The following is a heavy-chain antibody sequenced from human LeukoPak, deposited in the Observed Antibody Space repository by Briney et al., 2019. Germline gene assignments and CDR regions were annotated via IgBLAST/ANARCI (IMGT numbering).Heavy chain of an antibody. CDR2: ICHNGSKK. CDR1: GFTFGNYD. D-gene: IGHD3-22*01. CDR3: ARDHHYCDSSGLRSGCIDY. Sequence: GGSLRLSCAVSGFTFGNYDIHWVRQTPGKVLEWVAVICHNGSKKLYVNSVKGRFNISRENSENPLYLQMNSLRAEDTAVYYCARDHHYCDSSGLRSGCIDYWGQGTLVTVSS. V-gene: IGHV3-33*01. J-gene: IGHJ4*02.